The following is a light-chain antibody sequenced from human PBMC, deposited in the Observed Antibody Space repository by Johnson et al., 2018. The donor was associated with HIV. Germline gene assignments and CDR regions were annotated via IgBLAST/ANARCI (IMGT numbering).Light chain of an antibody. CDR2: KTN. CDR3: GTWASSLNTEV. CDR1: SSNIGNNY. V-gene: IGLV1-51*02. J-gene: IGLJ1*01. Sequence: QSVLTQPPSVSAAPGQKVTISCSGSSSNIGNNYVSWYQQLPGTAPKLLIYKTNDRPSGIPDRFSGSKSGTSATLDITGLQTGDEADYYCGTWASSLNTEVFGTGTKVTAL.